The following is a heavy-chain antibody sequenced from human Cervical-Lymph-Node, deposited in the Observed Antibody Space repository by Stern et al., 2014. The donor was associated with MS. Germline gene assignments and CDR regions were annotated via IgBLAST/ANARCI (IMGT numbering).Heavy chain of an antibody. Sequence: VQLVESGGGVVQPGRSLRLSCAASGFTFSNYGMHWVRQAPGKGLEWVAAISYDASDNYYADSVKGRFTISRDSSKSTLHLQMNSLRAEDTAVYYCAKVFSFCRSARCYYYYYYGMDVWGQGTTVTVSS. CDR3: AKVFSFCRSARCYYYYYYGMDV. CDR2: ISYDASDN. CDR1: GFTFSNYG. J-gene: IGHJ6*02. D-gene: IGHD2-2*01. V-gene: IGHV3-30*18.